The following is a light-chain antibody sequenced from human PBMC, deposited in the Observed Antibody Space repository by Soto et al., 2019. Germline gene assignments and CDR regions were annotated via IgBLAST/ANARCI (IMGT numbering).Light chain of an antibody. CDR3: LLYFSPDRYT. V-gene: IGKV3-20*01. CDR2: GAS. Sequence: EIVLTQTPGTLSLSPGEGATLSCRASQSVTRSHLAWYQQKPGQAPRLLIYGASTRATGIPDRFSGSGSDTDFSLTIRRLDPEDFAMYYCLLYFSPDRYTFGPGTKVQIK. CDR1: QSVTRSH. J-gene: IGKJ2*01.